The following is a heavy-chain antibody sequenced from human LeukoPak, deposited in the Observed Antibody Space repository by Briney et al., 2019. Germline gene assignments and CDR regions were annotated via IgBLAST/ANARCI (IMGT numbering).Heavy chain of an antibody. V-gene: IGHV1-69*01. J-gene: IGHJ3*02. CDR3: ARSHRGAFDI. CDR2: IIPIFGTA. Sequence: GSSVKVSCKASGGTFSSYAISWVRQAPGQGLERMGGIIPIFGTANYAQKFQGRVTITADESTSTAYMELSSLRSEDTAVYYCARSHRGAFDIWGQGTMVTVSS. CDR1: GGTFSSYA. D-gene: IGHD3-10*01.